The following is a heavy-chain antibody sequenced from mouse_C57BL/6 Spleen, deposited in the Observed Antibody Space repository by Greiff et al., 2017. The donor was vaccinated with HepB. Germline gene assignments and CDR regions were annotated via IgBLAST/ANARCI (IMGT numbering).Heavy chain of an antibody. Sequence: VQLQQSGAELVRPGASVKLSCTASGFNIKDDYMHWVKQRPEQGLEWIGWIDPENGDTAYASKFQGKATITADTSSNTAYLQLSSLTSEDTAVYYCTTNDGSSYEDYFDYWGQGTTLTVSS. D-gene: IGHD1-1*01. CDR3: TTNDGSSYEDYFDY. CDR1: GFNIKDDY. CDR2: IDPENGDT. V-gene: IGHV14-4*01. J-gene: IGHJ2*01.